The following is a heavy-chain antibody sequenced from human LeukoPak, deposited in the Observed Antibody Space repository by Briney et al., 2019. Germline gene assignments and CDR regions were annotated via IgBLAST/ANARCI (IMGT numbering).Heavy chain of an antibody. Sequence: TSETLSLTCTVSGGSISSYYWSWIRQPPGKGLEWIGYIYYSGSTNYNPSLKSRVTIPVDTSKNQFPLKLSSVTAADTAVYYCARPIAAADTDAFDIWGQGTMVTVSS. D-gene: IGHD6-13*01. V-gene: IGHV4-59*08. CDR1: GGSISSYY. CDR3: ARPIAAADTDAFDI. J-gene: IGHJ3*02. CDR2: IYYSGST.